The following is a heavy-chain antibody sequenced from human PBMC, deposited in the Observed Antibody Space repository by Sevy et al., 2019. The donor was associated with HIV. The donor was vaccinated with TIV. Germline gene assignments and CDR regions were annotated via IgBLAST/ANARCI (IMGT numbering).Heavy chain of an antibody. CDR3: ARDSGSWYYFDY. CDR2: IYTSGGT. J-gene: IGHJ4*02. V-gene: IGHV4-4*07. CDR1: GGSISSYY. Sequence: SETLSLTCTVSGGSISSYYWSWIRQPAGKGLEWIGRIYTSGGTNYNPSLKSRVTISVDTSKNQFSLKLSPVTAADTAVYYCARDSGSWYYFDYWGQGTLVTVSS. D-gene: IGHD6-13*01.